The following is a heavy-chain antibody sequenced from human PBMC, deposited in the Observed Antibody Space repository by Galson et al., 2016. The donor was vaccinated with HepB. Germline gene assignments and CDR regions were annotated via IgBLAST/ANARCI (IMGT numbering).Heavy chain of an antibody. CDR3: ARVGLRRGGEFDL. J-gene: IGHJ2*01. V-gene: IGHV3-74*01. D-gene: IGHD2-15*01. CDR2: INGFGTTT. Sequence: SLRLSCAASGFTFSSHWMHWVRQAPGKGLVWISRINGFGTTTSYADSVKGRFAIARDNARNTLLLEMNSLRAEDTAVYYCARVGLRRGGEFDLWGRGTPVIVSS. CDR1: GFTFSSHW.